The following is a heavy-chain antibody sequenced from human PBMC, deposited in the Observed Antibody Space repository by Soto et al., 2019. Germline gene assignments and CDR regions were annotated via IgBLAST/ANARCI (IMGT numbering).Heavy chain of an antibody. V-gene: IGHV1-69*01. J-gene: IGHJ6*02. D-gene: IGHD2-2*01. CDR1: GGTFSSYA. Sequence: QVQLVQSGAEVKKPGSSVKVSCKASGGTFSSYAISWVRQAPGQGLEWMGGIIPIFGTANYAQKFQDRVTITADDSTSTAYMELSSLRSEDTAVYYCARGAVPAATYYYYGMDVCGQGTTVTVAS. CDR2: IIPIFGTA. CDR3: ARGAVPAATYYYYGMDV.